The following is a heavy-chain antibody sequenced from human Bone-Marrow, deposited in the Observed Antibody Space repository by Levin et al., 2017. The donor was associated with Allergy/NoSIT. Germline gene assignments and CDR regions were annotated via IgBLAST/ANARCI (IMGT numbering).Heavy chain of an antibody. V-gene: IGHV1-18*01. D-gene: IGHD3-16*02. J-gene: IGHJ5*02. CDR2: ISAYNGNT. CDR3: ARVMSYYDYVWGSYRYTIRGWFDP. Sequence: ASVKVSCKASGYTFTSYGISWVRQAPGQGLEWMGWISAYNGNTNYAQKLQGRVTMTTDTSTSTAYMELRSLRSDDTAVYYCARVMSYYDYVWGSYRYTIRGWFDPWGQGTLVTVSS. CDR1: GYTFTSYG.